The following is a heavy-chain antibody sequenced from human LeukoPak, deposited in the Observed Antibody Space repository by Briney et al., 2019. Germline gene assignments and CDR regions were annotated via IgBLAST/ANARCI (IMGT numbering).Heavy chain of an antibody. CDR3: ARGPEAFGVLKGAFDI. CDR1: GGSISSYY. J-gene: IGHJ3*02. Sequence: SETLSLTCTVSGGSISSYYWSWIRQPPGKGLELIVYIYDSGSTNYNPSLKSRVTISVDTSENQLSLKLRSVTAADTAVYYCARGPEAFGVLKGAFDIWGQGTVVTVSS. V-gene: IGHV4-59*01. CDR2: IYDSGST. D-gene: IGHD3-3*01.